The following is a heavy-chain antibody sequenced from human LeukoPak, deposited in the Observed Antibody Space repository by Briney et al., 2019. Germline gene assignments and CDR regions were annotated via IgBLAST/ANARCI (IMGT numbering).Heavy chain of an antibody. CDR3: AKAIRPGIAAAGPMGNYYFDY. J-gene: IGHJ4*02. CDR2: ISWNSGSI. D-gene: IGHD6-13*01. V-gene: IGHV3-9*01. CDR1: GFTFDDYA. Sequence: PGGSLRLSCAASGFTFDDYAMHWVRQAPGKGLEWVSGISWNSGSIGYADSVKGRFTISRDNAKNSLYLQMNSLRAEDTALYYCAKAIRPGIAAAGPMGNYYFDYWGQGTLVTVSS.